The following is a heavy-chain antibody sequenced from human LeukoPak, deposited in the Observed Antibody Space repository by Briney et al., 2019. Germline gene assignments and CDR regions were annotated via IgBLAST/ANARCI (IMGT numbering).Heavy chain of an antibody. V-gene: IGHV4-38-2*01. J-gene: IGHJ5*02. CDR2: IYHSGST. CDR1: GYSISSGYY. CDR3: ARRSARVMVDGNWFDP. Sequence: ASETLSLTCAVSGYSISSGYYWGWIRQPPGKGLEWIGSIYHSGSTYYNRSLNSRGTISVDTSKNQFSLNMSSVTAAGTAVYYCARRSARVMVDGNWFDPWGQGTLVTVSS. D-gene: IGHD5-18*01.